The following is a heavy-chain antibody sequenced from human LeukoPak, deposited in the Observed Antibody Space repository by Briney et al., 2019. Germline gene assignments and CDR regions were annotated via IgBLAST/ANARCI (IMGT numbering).Heavy chain of an antibody. CDR1: GFTFSSYA. J-gene: IGHJ6*03. D-gene: IGHD7-27*01. CDR2: ISGSGGST. Sequence: PGGSLRLSCAASGFTFSSYAMSWVRQAPGKGLEWVSAISGSGGSTYYADSVKGRFTISRDNSKNTLYLQMNSLRAEDTAVYYCAKSKNWGSYYYYYMDVWGKGTTVTVSS. CDR3: AKSKNWGSYYYYYMDV. V-gene: IGHV3-23*01.